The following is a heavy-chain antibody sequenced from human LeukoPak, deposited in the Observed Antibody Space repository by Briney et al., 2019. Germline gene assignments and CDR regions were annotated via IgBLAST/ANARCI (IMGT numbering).Heavy chain of an antibody. Sequence: PSGTLSLTCAVSGVSISSSNWWSWVRQPPGKGLEWIGEIYHSGSTDYNPSLKSRVTISVDKSKNQFSLQLSSVTAADTAVYYCARKGTYSDYWRFPEPKLSYGLDVWGQGTTVTVSS. CDR2: IYHSGST. CDR3: ARKGTYSDYWRFPEPKLSYGLDV. J-gene: IGHJ6*02. CDR1: GVSISSSNW. V-gene: IGHV4-4*02. D-gene: IGHD3-3*01.